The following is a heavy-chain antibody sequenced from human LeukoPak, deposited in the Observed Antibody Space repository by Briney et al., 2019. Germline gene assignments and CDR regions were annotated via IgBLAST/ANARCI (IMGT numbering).Heavy chain of an antibody. D-gene: IGHD1-1*01. CDR3: ARERTGTTTFDY. CDR2: INYSGST. V-gene: IGHV4-34*01. CDR1: GGSFSGYY. J-gene: IGHJ4*02. Sequence: SETLSLTCAVYGGSFSGYYWSWIRQPPGKGLEWIGEINYSGSTKYLPSLKSRVTISVDTSKNQFSLNLSSVTAADTAVYYCARERTGTTTFDYWGQGTLVTVSS.